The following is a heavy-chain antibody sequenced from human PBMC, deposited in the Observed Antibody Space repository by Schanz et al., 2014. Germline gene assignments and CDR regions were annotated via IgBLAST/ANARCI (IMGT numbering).Heavy chain of an antibody. J-gene: IGHJ6*02. V-gene: IGHV3-23*04. D-gene: IGHD3-3*01. Sequence: VQLVESGGGLVKPGESLRLSCAASGFSLSSYNMNWVRQAPGKGLEWVSTIASGGSHTFYADSVTGRFTISGDNSKNTLFLQMNSLRVEDTAIYYCAKIWKAHHLTGRPGWSDGMDVWGQGTTV. CDR2: IASGGSHT. CDR1: GFSLSSYN. CDR3: AKIWKAHHLTGRPGWSDGMDV.